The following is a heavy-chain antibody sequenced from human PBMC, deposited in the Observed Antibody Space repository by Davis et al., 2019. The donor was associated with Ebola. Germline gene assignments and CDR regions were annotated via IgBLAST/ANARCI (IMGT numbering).Heavy chain of an antibody. J-gene: IGHJ4*02. V-gene: IGHV3-48*04. CDR1: GFTFSSYW. Sequence: GGSLRLSCAASGFTFSSYWMHWVRQAPGKGLEWVSYISSSSSTIYYADSVKGRFTISRDNAKNSLYLQMNSLRAEDTAVYYCTNAGEAIFDYWGRGTLVTVSS. D-gene: IGHD2-21*01. CDR2: ISSSSSTI. CDR3: TNAGEAIFDY.